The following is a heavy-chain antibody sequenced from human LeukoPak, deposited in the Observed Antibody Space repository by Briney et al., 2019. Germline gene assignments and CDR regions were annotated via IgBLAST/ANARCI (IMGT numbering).Heavy chain of an antibody. D-gene: IGHD3-22*01. J-gene: IGHJ3*02. CDR2: IYHSGST. Sequence: PSETLSLTCAVSGGAISSSNWWNWVRQPPGKGLEWIGEIYHSGSTNHNPSLKSRVTISVDNSKNQFSLKLSSVTAADTAVYYCARVGDSSGYYKGFDIWGQGTMVTVSS. V-gene: IGHV4-4*02. CDR1: GGAISSSNW. CDR3: ARVGDSSGYYKGFDI.